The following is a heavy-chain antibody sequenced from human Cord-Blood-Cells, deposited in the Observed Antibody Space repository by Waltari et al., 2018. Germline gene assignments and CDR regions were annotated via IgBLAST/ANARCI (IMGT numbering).Heavy chain of an antibody. J-gene: IGHJ4*02. CDR1: GYSISSGYY. Sequence: QVQLQESGPGLVKPSETLSLTCTVSGYSISSGYYWGWIRQPSGKGLEWIGSIYHSGSTYYNPSLKSRVTISVDTSKNQFSLKLSSVTAADTAVYYCARDARMVRGVITPIDYWGQGTLVTVSS. CDR2: IYHSGST. V-gene: IGHV4-38-2*02. D-gene: IGHD3-10*01. CDR3: ARDARMVRGVITPIDY.